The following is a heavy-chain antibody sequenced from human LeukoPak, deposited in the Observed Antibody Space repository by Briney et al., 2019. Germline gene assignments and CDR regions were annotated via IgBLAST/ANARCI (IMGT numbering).Heavy chain of an antibody. CDR2: IYYSGST. CDR3: ARRGVGATLNYYYGMDV. Sequence: SETLSLTCTVSGGSISSSSYYWGWLRQPPGKGLEWIGSIYYSGSTYYNPSLKSGVTISVDTSKNQFSLKLSSVTAADTAVYYCARRGVGATLNYYYGMDVWGQGTTVTVSS. D-gene: IGHD1-26*01. CDR1: GGSISSSSYY. V-gene: IGHV4-39*01. J-gene: IGHJ6*02.